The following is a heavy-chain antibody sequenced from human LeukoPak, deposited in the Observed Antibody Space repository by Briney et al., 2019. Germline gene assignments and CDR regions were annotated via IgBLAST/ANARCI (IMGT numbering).Heavy chain of an antibody. Sequence: SETLSLTCTVSGGSISSYYWSWIRQPAGKGLEWIGRIYTSGSTNYNPSLKGRVTMSVDTSKNQFSLKLSSVTAADTAVYYCARLVKYCSGGSCYSDYYYYMDVWGKGTTVTISS. CDR1: GGSISSYY. CDR3: ARLVKYCSGGSCYSDYYYYMDV. J-gene: IGHJ6*03. D-gene: IGHD2-15*01. CDR2: IYTSGST. V-gene: IGHV4-4*07.